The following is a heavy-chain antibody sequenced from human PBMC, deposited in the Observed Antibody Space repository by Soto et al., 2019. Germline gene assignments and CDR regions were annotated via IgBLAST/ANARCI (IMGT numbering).Heavy chain of an antibody. CDR2: IYSSAST. CDR1: GGTLSGYY. D-gene: IGHD3-3*01. V-gene: IGHV4-4*07. Sequence: SETLSLTCTVTGGTLSGYYWTWIRQSAGGGLEWIGRIYSSASTNYNPSLKSRVTISLDTSMSHFSLRLRSVSAADTAVYYCARGQRFSDWFDPWGQGTLVTVSS. CDR3: ARGQRFSDWFDP. J-gene: IGHJ5*02.